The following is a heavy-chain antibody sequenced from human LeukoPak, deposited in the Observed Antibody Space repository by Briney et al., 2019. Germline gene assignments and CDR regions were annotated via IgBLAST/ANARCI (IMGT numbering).Heavy chain of an antibody. D-gene: IGHD3-22*01. CDR1: GFTFSSYA. Sequence: PGGSLRLSCAASGFTFSSYAMHWVRQAPGKGLEWVAVISYDGSNKYYADSVKGRFTISRDNSKNTLYLQMNSLRAEDTAVYYCARDRGSSGQRDWFDPWGQGTLVTVSS. V-gene: IGHV3-30*04. J-gene: IGHJ5*02. CDR3: ARDRGSSGQRDWFDP. CDR2: ISYDGSNK.